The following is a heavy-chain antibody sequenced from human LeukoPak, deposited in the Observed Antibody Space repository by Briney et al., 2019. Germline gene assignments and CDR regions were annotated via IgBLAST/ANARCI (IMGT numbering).Heavy chain of an antibody. V-gene: IGHV3-15*01. CDR3: STNQALDI. Sequence: GGSLILSCAASGFIFSDAWMTWVRQAPGKGLEWVGRIKRIADGGPTDYAAPVKGRFTISRDDSKNTLYLQMNSLKIEDTAVYYCSTNQALDIWGQGTKVTASS. CDR2: IKRIADGGPT. J-gene: IGHJ3*02. CDR1: GFIFSDAW.